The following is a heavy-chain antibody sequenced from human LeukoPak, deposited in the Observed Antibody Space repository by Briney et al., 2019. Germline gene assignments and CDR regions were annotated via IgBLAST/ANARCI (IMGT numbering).Heavy chain of an antibody. CDR2: IYYSGST. J-gene: IGHJ4*02. CDR1: GGSISSYY. Sequence: SETLSLTCTVSGGSISSYYWSWIRQPPGKGLEWIGYIYYSGSTNYNPSLKSRVTISVDTFKNQFSLKLSSVTAADTAVYYCARFLGSSSHFDYWGQGTLVTVSS. V-gene: IGHV4-59*01. CDR3: ARFLGSSSHFDY. D-gene: IGHD6-6*01.